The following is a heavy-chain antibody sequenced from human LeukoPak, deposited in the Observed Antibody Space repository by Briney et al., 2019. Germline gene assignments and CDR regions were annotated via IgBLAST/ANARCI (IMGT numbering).Heavy chain of an antibody. CDR2: ISDGGSSI. J-gene: IGHJ4*02. D-gene: IGHD2-2*01. V-gene: IGHV3-23*01. Sequence: GGSLRISCAASGFTFASFAMSWVRQAPGKGLEWVSAISDGGSSIYYADFVKGRFTIFRDNSKNTLYLQMNSLRAEDTAVYYCAKSLSDLTSRCPDYWGQGTLVTVSS. CDR1: GFTFASFA. CDR3: AKSLSDLTSRCPDY.